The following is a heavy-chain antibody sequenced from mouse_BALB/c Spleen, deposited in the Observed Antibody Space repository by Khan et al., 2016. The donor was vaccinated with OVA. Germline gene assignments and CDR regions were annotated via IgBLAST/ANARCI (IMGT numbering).Heavy chain of an antibody. CDR1: GFNFSDYY. CDR3: IRGHYGDPVAY. D-gene: IGHD2-13*01. Sequence: EVELVESGGGLVKPGGSLKLSCAASGFNFSDYYMYWVRQTPDERLEWVATISDGASYIYYPDNVKGRFTISSDNAKNNLFLQMSSLKSEDSAMYYCIRGHYGDPVAYWGHGTLVTVSA. V-gene: IGHV5-4*02. CDR2: ISDGASYI. J-gene: IGHJ3*01.